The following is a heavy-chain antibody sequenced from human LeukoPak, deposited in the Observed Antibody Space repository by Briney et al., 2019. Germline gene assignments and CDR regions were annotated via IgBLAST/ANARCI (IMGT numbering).Heavy chain of an antibody. Sequence: PSETLSLTCTVSGGSISSYYWSWIRQPPGKGLEWIGYIYYSGSTNYNPSLKSRVTISVDTSKNQFSLKVTSVTAADTAVYYCTRGVPVAGFFDYWGQGTLVTVSS. CDR1: GGSISSYY. J-gene: IGHJ4*02. CDR3: TRGVPVAGFFDY. D-gene: IGHD6-19*01. CDR2: IYYSGST. V-gene: IGHV4-59*01.